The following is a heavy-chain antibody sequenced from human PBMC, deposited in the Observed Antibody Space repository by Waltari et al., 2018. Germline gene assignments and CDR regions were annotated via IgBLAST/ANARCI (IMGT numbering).Heavy chain of an antibody. CDR2: ISSSSSYI. V-gene: IGHV3-21*01. D-gene: IGHD1-1*01. CDR1: GFTFSSYS. Sequence: EVQLVESGGGLVKPGGSLRLSCAASGFTFSSYSLNLVRQAPGKGLEWVSSISSSSSYIYYADSVKGRFTISRDNAKNSLYLQMNSLRAEDTAVYYCARPGNFHWYFDLWGRGTLVTVSS. CDR3: ARPGNFHWYFDL. J-gene: IGHJ2*01.